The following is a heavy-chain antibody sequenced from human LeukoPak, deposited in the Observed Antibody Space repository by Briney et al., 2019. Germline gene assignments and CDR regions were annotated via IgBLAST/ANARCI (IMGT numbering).Heavy chain of an antibody. V-gene: IGHV3-23*01. CDR1: GITFSSYG. Sequence: GGSLRLSCAASGITFSSYGMSWVRQAPGKGLEWVSRISSTGGTTYYADSVKGRLTISRDNSKNTLYLQMNSLRAEDTAIYYCAKNGDRGAYCTGGTCYPYFYYYMDVWGKGTTVTI. D-gene: IGHD2-15*01. CDR2: ISSTGGTT. CDR3: AKNGDRGAYCTGGTCYPYFYYYMDV. J-gene: IGHJ6*03.